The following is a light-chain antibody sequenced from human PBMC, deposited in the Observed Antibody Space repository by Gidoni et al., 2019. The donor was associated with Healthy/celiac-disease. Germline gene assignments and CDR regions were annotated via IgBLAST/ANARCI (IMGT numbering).Light chain of an antibody. J-gene: IGKJ1*01. CDR2: VAS. Sequence: IMLTQSPGTLSLSPGERSTLSCRASQSVSSSYLAWYQQKPGQAPRLLIDVASSRATGIPDRCSGSGSGTDFPLIISRLEPEDFPVYYCQQYGSSSATFGQXTKVEIK. CDR1: QSVSSSY. CDR3: QQYGSSSAT. V-gene: IGKV3-20*01.